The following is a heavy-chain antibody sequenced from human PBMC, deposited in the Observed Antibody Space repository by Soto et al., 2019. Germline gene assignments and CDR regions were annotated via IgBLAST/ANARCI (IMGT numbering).Heavy chain of an antibody. CDR2: HDPDGSDI. Sequence: EVQLVESGGGLVPPGGSLRLSCVASGFSVSNYQMNWVRQAPGKGLEWVSRHDPDGSDIGHADSVKGRFSITRDNARNTLYLQMTSLRAEDTALYFCARDDESGQYLEVWGRGMFVPVSS. D-gene: IGHD3-3*01. V-gene: IGHV3-48*03. J-gene: IGHJ4*02. CDR1: GFSVSNYQ. CDR3: ARDDESGQYLEV.